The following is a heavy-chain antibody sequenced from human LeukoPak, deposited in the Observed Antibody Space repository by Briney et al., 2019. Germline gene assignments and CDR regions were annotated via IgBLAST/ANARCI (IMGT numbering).Heavy chain of an antibody. V-gene: IGHV1-69*05. CDR2: IIPIFGTA. J-gene: IGHJ5*02. CDR3: ARSETAARPLHP. D-gene: IGHD6-6*01. CDR1: GGTFSSYA. Sequence: SVKVSCKASGGTFSSYAISWVRQAPGQGLEWMGGIIPIFGTANYAQKFQGRVTITTDESTSTAYMEPSSLRSEDTAVYYCARSETAARPLHPWGQGTLVTVSS.